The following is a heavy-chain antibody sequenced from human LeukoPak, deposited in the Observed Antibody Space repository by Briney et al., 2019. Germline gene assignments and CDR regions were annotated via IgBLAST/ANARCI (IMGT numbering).Heavy chain of an antibody. CDR3: AGVPGDESRSVY. J-gene: IGHJ4*02. D-gene: IGHD7-27*01. V-gene: IGHV3-7*04. CDR2: IKQDGSEK. CDR1: GFIFSSYW. Sequence: GGSLRLSCAASGFIFSSYWMRWVRQAPGQGLEWVANIKQDGSEKYYVDSVKGRFTISRDNAKNSLYLQMSSLRAEDTAVYYCAGVPGDESRSVYWGQGTLVTVSS.